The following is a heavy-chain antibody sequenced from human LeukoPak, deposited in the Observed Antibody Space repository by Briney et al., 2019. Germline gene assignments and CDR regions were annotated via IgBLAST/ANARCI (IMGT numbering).Heavy chain of an antibody. Sequence: GASVKVSCEASGYTFTSYYMHWVRQAPRQGLEWMGIINPTGTSTSYAQKFQGRVTMTRDLSTSTVYMELSSLRSEDTAVYYCASSPGYSSGSDYWGQGTLVTVSS. J-gene: IGHJ4*02. CDR2: INPTGTST. V-gene: IGHV1-46*01. CDR1: GYTFTSYY. CDR3: ASSPGYSSGSDY. D-gene: IGHD6-19*01.